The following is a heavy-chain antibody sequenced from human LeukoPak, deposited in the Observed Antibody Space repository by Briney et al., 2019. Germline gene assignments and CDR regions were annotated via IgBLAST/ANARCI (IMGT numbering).Heavy chain of an antibody. J-gene: IGHJ4*02. CDR3: ARDGYYCDSSGYYYPTFDY. CDR1: GFTVSSNY. V-gene: IGHV3-66*01. Sequence: GGSLRLSCAASGFTVSSNYMSWVRQAPGKGLEWVSVIYSGGSTYYADSVKGRFTISRDNSKNTLYLQMNSLRAEDTAVYYCARDGYYCDSSGYYYPTFDYWGQGTLVTVSS. D-gene: IGHD3-22*01. CDR2: IYSGGST.